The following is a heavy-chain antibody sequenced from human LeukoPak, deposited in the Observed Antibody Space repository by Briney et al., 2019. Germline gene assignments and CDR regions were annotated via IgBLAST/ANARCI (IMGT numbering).Heavy chain of an antibody. CDR3: AELGITMIGGV. V-gene: IGHV3-48*04. D-gene: IGHD3-10*02. CDR1: GFTFSSYS. CDR2: ISSSSGSI. Sequence: GGSLRLSCAASGFTFSSYSMNWVRQAPGKGLEWVSYISSSSGSIYYADSVKGRFTISRDNAKNSLYLQMNSLRAEDTAVYYCAELGITMIGGVWGKGTTVTISS. J-gene: IGHJ6*04.